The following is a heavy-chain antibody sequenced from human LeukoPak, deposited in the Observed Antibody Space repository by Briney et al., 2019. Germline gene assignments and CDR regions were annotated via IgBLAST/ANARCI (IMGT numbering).Heavy chain of an antibody. CDR2: ISSSSSYT. CDR1: GFTFSDYY. V-gene: IGHV3-11*05. Sequence: KSGGSLRLSCAASGFTFSDYYMSWIRQAPGKGLEWVSYISSSSSYTHYADSVEGRFTISRDNAKNSLYLQMNILRAEDTAVYYCARVMGSSHYGMDVWGQGTTVTVSS. J-gene: IGHJ6*02. D-gene: IGHD3-10*01. CDR3: ARVMGSSHYGMDV.